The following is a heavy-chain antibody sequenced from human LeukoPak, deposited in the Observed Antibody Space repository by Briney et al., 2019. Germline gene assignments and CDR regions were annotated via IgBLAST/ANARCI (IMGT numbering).Heavy chain of an antibody. J-gene: IGHJ3*02. Sequence: GGSLRLSCAASGYTFSSYSMNWVRQAPGKGLEWVSYISSSSSTIYYADSVKGRFTISRDNAKNSLYLQMNSLRAEDTAVYYCAKAAQGYCSGGSCFPWAAFDIWGQGTMVTVSS. D-gene: IGHD2-15*01. CDR2: ISSSSSTI. V-gene: IGHV3-48*04. CDR3: AKAAQGYCSGGSCFPWAAFDI. CDR1: GYTFSSYS.